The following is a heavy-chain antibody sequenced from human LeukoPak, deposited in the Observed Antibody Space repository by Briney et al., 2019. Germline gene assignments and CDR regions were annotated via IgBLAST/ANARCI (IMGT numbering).Heavy chain of an antibody. D-gene: IGHD3-16*02. Sequence: GGSLRLSCAASGFTVSNNYMSWVRQAPGKGLEWVSVIYSGGSTYYADSVKGRFTISRDNSKNTLYLQMNSLRAEDTAVYYCAKRPIMITFGGVIVPYYFDYWGQGTLVTVSS. V-gene: IGHV3-53*01. J-gene: IGHJ4*02. CDR1: GFTVSNNY. CDR3: AKRPIMITFGGVIVPYYFDY. CDR2: IYSGGST.